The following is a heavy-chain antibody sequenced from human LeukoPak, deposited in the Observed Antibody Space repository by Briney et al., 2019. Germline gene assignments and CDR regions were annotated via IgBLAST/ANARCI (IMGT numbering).Heavy chain of an antibody. D-gene: IGHD5-24*01. V-gene: IGHV3-66*01. CDR2: IYSGGST. CDR3: ARESSGWLQLFDY. CDR1: GFTFSSYE. J-gene: IGHJ4*02. Sequence: GGSLRLSCAGSGFTFSSYEMNWVRQAPGKGLEWVSVIYSGGSTYYADSVKGRFTISRDNSKNTVYLQVNSLRAEDTAVYYCARESSGWLQLFDYWGQGTLVTVSS.